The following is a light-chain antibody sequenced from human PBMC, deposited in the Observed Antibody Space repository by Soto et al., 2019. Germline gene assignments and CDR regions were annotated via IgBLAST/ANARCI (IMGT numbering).Light chain of an antibody. V-gene: IGLV2-11*01. CDR3: CSHAGSYRV. Sequence: QSALTQPRSVSGSPGQSVTISCTGTSSDVGGYNYVSWYQQHPGKAPKLMIYDVSKRPSGVPDRFSGSKSGYTASLTISGLQAEDEADYYCCSHAGSYRVFGGGTKLTVL. CDR1: SSDVGGYNY. CDR2: DVS. J-gene: IGLJ3*02.